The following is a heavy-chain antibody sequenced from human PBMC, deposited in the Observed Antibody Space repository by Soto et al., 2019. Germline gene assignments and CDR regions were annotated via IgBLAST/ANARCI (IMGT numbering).Heavy chain of an antibody. J-gene: IGHJ4*02. D-gene: IGHD1-26*01. V-gene: IGHV3-30*18. CDR1: GFTFSSYG. CDR3: AKEAVGATPDY. Sequence: QVQLVESGGGVVQPGRSLRLSCAASGFTFSSYGMHWVRQAPGKGLEWVAVISYDGSNKYYADSVKGRFTISRDNSKNTLYQQMNSLRAEDTAVYYCAKEAVGATPDYWGQGTLVTVSS. CDR2: ISYDGSNK.